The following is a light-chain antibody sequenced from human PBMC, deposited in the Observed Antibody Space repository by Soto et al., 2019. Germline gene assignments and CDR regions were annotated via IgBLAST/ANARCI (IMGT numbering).Light chain of an antibody. V-gene: IGLV2-11*01. CDR3: CSYASSYIPWV. J-gene: IGLJ1*01. CDR2: DVS. Sequence: QSVLTQPRSVSGSPGQSVTISCTGTSSDVGGYNYVSWYQQHPGKAPKLMIYDVSKRPSGVPDRFSGSKSGNTASLTISGLQAEDEADYYCCSYASSYIPWVFGTGTKLTVL. CDR1: SSDVGGYNY.